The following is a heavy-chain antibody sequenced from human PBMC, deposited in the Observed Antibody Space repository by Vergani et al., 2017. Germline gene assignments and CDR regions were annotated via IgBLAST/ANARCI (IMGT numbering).Heavy chain of an antibody. D-gene: IGHD1-26*01. J-gene: IGHJ4*02. V-gene: IGHV3-30-3*01. CDR1: GFTFSDYY. CDR2: ISYDGSNK. Sequence: QVQLVESGGGLVKPGGSLRLSCAASGFTFSDYYMSWVRQAPGKGLEWVAVISYDGSNKYYADSVKGRFTISRDNSKNTLYLQMNSLRAEDTAVYYCARDGSGATWVFDYWGQGTLVTVSS. CDR3: ARDGSGATWVFDY.